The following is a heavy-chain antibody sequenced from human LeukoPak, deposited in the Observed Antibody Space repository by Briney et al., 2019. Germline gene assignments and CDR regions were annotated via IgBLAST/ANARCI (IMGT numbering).Heavy chain of an antibody. CDR3: ARDEDFDY. Sequence: GGSLRLSCAASGFTFSNYAMNWARQAPGKGLEWVSVIYSGGYTKYADSVKGRFTISRDNSKNTLYLQMNSLRAEDTAVYYCARDEDFDYWGQGTLVTVSS. V-gene: IGHV3-66*01. J-gene: IGHJ4*02. CDR2: IYSGGYT. CDR1: GFTFSNYA.